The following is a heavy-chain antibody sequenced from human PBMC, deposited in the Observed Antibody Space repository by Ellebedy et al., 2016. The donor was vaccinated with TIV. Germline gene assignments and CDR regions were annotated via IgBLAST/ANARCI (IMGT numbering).Heavy chain of an antibody. CDR3: ASMGDY. D-gene: IGHD3-16*01. CDR1: GFTFSSYS. CDR2: INSDGSST. Sequence: GGSLRLSXAASGFTFSSYSMNWVRQAPGKGLVWVSRINSDGSSTNYADSVKGRFTISRDNAKNTLYLQMNSLRAEDTAVYYCASMGDYWGQGTLVTVSS. J-gene: IGHJ4*02. V-gene: IGHV3-74*01.